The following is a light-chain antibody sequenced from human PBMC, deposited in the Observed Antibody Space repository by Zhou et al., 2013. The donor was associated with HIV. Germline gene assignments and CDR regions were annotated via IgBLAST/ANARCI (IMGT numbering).Light chain of an antibody. CDR2: DAS. V-gene: IGKV3-11*01. J-gene: IGKJ5*01. CDR1: QSVTTY. CDR3: QQRSDWPST. Sequence: EIVLAQSPATLSLSAGERATFSCRASQSVTTYLAWYQQKSGQAPRLLIYDASNRATGIPARFSGSGSGTDFNLTISFIEPEDFAVYFCQQRSDWPSTFGQGTRLENK.